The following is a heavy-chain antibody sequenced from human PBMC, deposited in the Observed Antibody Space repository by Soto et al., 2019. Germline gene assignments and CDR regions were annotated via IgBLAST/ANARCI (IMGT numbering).Heavy chain of an antibody. D-gene: IGHD3-9*01. CDR3: ARGLPFILPGSYYFDF. CDR1: GGSFSGYY. Sequence: QVQLQQWGAGLLKPSETLSLTCAVYGGSFSGYYWSWIRQPPGKGLEWIGEINHSGSTNYNPSQKGRVTTSVHTSKYQCSLKLRAVTAADTAVYYGARGLPFILPGSYYFDFWGQGTLVTVS. V-gene: IGHV4-34*01. CDR2: INHSGST. J-gene: IGHJ4*02.